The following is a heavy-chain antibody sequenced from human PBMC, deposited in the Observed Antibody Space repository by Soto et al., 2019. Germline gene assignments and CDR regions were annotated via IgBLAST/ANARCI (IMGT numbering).Heavy chain of an antibody. Sequence: GGSLRLSCAASGFTFSSYSMSWVRQATGKGLEWVSAISGSGGSTYYADSVKGRFTISRDNSKNTLYLQMNSLRAEDTAVYYCAKEAPYSSSWYDAFDIWGQGTMVTVSS. J-gene: IGHJ3*02. D-gene: IGHD6-13*01. CDR2: ISGSGGST. CDR3: AKEAPYSSSWYDAFDI. CDR1: GFTFSSYS. V-gene: IGHV3-23*01.